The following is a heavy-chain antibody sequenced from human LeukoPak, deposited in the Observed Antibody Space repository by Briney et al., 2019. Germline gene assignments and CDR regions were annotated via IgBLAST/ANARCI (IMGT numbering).Heavy chain of an antibody. J-gene: IGHJ4*02. CDR2: IIPIFGTA. V-gene: IGHV1-69*13. CDR3: ARPRVEIRFDYYGSGSLQKPLDY. CDR1: GGTFTSYA. D-gene: IGHD3-10*01. Sequence: SVKVSCKASGGTFTSYAISWVRQAPGQGLEWMGGIIPIFGTANYAQKFQGRVTITADESTSTAYMELSSLRSEDTAVYYCARPRVEIRFDYYGSGSLQKPLDYWGQGTLVTVSS.